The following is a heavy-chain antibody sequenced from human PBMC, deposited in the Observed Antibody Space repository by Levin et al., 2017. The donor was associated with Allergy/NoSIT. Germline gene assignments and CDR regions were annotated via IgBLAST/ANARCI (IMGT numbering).Heavy chain of an antibody. CDR3: ARPYYDILTGPRGDAFDI. D-gene: IGHD3-9*01. CDR1: GYTFTSYY. CDR2: INPSGGST. V-gene: IGHV1-46*03. J-gene: IGHJ3*02. Sequence: ASVKVSCKASGYTFTSYYMHWVRQAPGQGLEWMGIINPSGGSTSYAQKFQGRVTMTRDTSTSTVYMELSSLRSEDTAVYYCARPYYDILTGPRGDAFDIWGQGTMVTVSS.